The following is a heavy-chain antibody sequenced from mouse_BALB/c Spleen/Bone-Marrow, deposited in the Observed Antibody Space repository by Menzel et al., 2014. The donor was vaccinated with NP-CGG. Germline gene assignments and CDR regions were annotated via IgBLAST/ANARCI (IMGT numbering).Heavy chain of an antibody. D-gene: IGHD2-12*01. V-gene: IGHV1S81*02. J-gene: IGHJ4*01. CDR2: INPSNGGT. CDR3: TRSRRAMDH. Sequence: VQLQQSGAELVKPGASVKLSCKASGYTFTSYYMCWVKQRPGQGLEWIGEINPSNGGTNFNEKFMSKATLTVDKSSSIAYMSLSSLTSEDSAVYYCTRSRRAMDHWGQGTSVTVSS. CDR1: GYTFTSYY.